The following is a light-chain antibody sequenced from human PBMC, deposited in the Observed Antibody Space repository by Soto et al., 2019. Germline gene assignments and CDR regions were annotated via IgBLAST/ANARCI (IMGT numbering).Light chain of an antibody. CDR3: QQYGNSPYT. CDR2: GAS. V-gene: IGKV3-20*01. J-gene: IGKJ2*01. Sequence: EIVLTQSPGTLSLSPGERATLSCRASHSVSNNYVAWYHQKPGQAPRLLIDGASSRATGIPDRVSVSGSGRYFTITISRLEPEDFARYYCQQYGNSPYTFGRGTKVESK. CDR1: HSVSNNY.